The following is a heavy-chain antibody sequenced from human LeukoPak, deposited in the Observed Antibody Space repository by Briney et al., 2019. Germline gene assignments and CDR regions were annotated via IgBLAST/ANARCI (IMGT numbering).Heavy chain of an antibody. CDR3: ARDHIASSGRRYFDY. D-gene: IGHD2-15*01. V-gene: IGHV3-30*02. Sequence: PGGSLRLSCAASGFTFSNFGIHWVRQAPGKGLEWVAFIRYDASDKYYVDSVKGRFAISRDNSKNTLYLQMNSLRVEDTAVYYCARDHIASSGRRYFDYWGQGTLDTVSS. J-gene: IGHJ4*02. CDR2: IRYDASDK. CDR1: GFTFSNFG.